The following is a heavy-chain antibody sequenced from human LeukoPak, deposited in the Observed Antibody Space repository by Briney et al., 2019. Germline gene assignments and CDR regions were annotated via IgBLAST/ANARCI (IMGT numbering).Heavy chain of an antibody. Sequence: GGSLRLSCAASGFTFSSYAMHWVRQAPGKGLEWVAAISYDGSNKYYADSVKGRFTISRDNSKNTLYLQMNSLRAEDTAVYYCARQEGFVEYFDYWGQGTLVTVSS. V-gene: IGHV3-30-3*01. CDR3: ARQEGFVEYFDY. D-gene: IGHD2-15*01. CDR2: ISYDGSNK. CDR1: GFTFSSYA. J-gene: IGHJ4*02.